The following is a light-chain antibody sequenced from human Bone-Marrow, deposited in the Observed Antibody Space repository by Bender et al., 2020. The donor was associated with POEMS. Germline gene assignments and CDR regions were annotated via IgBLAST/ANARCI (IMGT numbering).Light chain of an antibody. CDR3: CSYVGSSTFYV. CDR1: SSNIGAGYD. V-gene: IGLV1-40*01. CDR2: SYN. Sequence: QSVLTQPPSASGTPGQRVTISCTGSSSNIGAGYDVHWYQQLPGTTPKLLMYSYNNRPSGVPDRFSGSKSGPSASLVITGLQAEDEADYYCCSYVGSSTFYVFGTGTKVTVL. J-gene: IGLJ1*01.